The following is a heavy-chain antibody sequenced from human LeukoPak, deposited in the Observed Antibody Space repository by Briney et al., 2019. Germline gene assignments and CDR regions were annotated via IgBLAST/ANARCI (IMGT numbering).Heavy chain of an antibody. CDR1: GGSISSGDYY. CDR2: IYYSGST. J-gene: IGHJ5*02. V-gene: IGHV4-30-4*08. CDR3: ASSRRVVPAAIFWFDP. Sequence: SQTLSLXCTVSGGSISSGDYYWSWIRQPPGKGLEWIGYIYYSGSTYYNPSLKSRVTISVDTSKNQFSLKLSSVTAADTAVYYCASSRRVVPAAIFWFDPWGQGTLVTVSS. D-gene: IGHD2-2*01.